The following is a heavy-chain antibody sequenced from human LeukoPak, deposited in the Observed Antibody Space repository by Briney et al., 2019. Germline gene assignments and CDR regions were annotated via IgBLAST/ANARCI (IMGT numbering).Heavy chain of an antibody. V-gene: IGHV3-33*01. CDR2: IWSDGINK. D-gene: IGHD6-13*01. Sequence: PGRSLRLSCAASGFTFSNNGFHWVRQAPGKGLEGVPVIWSDGINKYYVDSVKGRLTISRDNSKNTLYLQMNSLRADDTAVYYCARSTYSSSSYYFDYWGQGSLVTVSS. CDR3: ARSTYSSSSYYFDY. J-gene: IGHJ4*02. CDR1: GFTFSNNG.